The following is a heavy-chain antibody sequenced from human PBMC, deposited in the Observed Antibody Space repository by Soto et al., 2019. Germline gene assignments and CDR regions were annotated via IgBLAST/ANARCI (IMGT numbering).Heavy chain of an antibody. D-gene: IGHD3-3*01. CDR2: IGGSGGST. V-gene: IGHV3-23*01. J-gene: IGHJ4*02. CDR3: AKATIFGVVTYRGPFDY. Sequence: GGSLRLSCAASGFTFSSYAMSWVRQAPGKGLEWVSAIGGSGGSTYYADSVKGRFTISRDNSKNTLYLQMNSLRAEDTAVYYCAKATIFGVVTYRGPFDYWGQGTLVTVSS. CDR1: GFTFSSYA.